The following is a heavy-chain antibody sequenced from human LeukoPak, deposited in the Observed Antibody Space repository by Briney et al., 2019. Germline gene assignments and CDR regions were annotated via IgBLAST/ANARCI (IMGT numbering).Heavy chain of an antibody. CDR3: ATHYEFWSGQTHMDV. CDR1: GGSISSSSYY. CDR2: IYYSGST. J-gene: IGHJ6*03. D-gene: IGHD3-3*01. Sequence: SETLSLTCTVSGGSISSSSYYWGWIRQPPGKGLEWIGSIYYSGSTYYNPSLKSRVTISVDTSKNQFSLKLSSVTAADTAVYYCATHYEFWSGQTHMDVWGKGTTVTVSS. V-gene: IGHV4-39*01.